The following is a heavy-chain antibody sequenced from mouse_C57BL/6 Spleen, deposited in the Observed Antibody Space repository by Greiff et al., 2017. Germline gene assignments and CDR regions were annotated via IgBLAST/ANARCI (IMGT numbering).Heavy chain of an antibody. V-gene: IGHV1-55*01. CDR2: IYPGSGST. CDR3: ARKPRNWEDYARDY. Sequence: VQLQPPGAELVQPGASVKMSCKASGYTFTSYWITWVKQRPGQGLEWIGDIYPGSGSTNYNEKFTSKATLTVDTSSSTAYMQLSSLTSEDSAVYYCARKPRNWEDYARDYWGQGTSVTVSS. CDR1: GYTFTSYW. D-gene: IGHD4-1*01. J-gene: IGHJ4*01.